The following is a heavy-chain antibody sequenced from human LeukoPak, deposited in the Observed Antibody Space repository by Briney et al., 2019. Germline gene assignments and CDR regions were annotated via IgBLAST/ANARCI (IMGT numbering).Heavy chain of an antibody. J-gene: IGHJ6*02. CDR2: ISSSSSTI. Sequence: GGSLRLSCAASGFTFSSYSMNWVHQAPGKGLEWVSYISSSSSTIYYADSAKGRFTISRDNAKNSLYLQMNSLRDEDTAVYYCARDPPPNNWNDPYYYGMDVWGQGTTVTVSS. CDR1: GFTFSSYS. D-gene: IGHD1-1*01. CDR3: ARDPPPNNWNDPYYYGMDV. V-gene: IGHV3-48*02.